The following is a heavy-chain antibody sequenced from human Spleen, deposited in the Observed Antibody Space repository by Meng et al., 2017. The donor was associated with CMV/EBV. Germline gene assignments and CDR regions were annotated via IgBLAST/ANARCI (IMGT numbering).Heavy chain of an antibody. V-gene: IGHV3-48*03. Sequence: GGSLRLSCAASGFTFSSYETNWVRQAPGKGLEWVSYISRSGSTKYYADSVKGRFTISRDNAKNSLFLQMNSLRAEDTAVYYCASPYYDILTGSYYYGMDVWGQGTTVTVSS. CDR2: ISRSGSTK. D-gene: IGHD3-9*01. J-gene: IGHJ6*02. CDR3: ASPYYDILTGSYYYGMDV. CDR1: GFTFSSYE.